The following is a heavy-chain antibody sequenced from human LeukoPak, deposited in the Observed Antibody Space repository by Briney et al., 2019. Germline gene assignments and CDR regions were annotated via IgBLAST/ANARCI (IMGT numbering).Heavy chain of an antibody. D-gene: IGHD3-3*01. J-gene: IGHJ3*02. Sequence: GGSLRLSCAASGFTFSSYGMHWVRQAPGKGLEWVAFIRYDGSNKYYADSVKGRFTISRDNSKNTLYLQMNSLRAEDTAVYYCAKMNDFWSGYNDAFDIWGQGTMVTVSS. CDR1: GFTFSSYG. V-gene: IGHV3-30*02. CDR3: AKMNDFWSGYNDAFDI. CDR2: IRYDGSNK.